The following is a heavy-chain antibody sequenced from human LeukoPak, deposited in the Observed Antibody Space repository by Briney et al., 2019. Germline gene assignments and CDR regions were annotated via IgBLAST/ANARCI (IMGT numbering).Heavy chain of an antibody. V-gene: IGHV3-74*01. D-gene: IGHD3-3*01. CDR3: ARDPYDFWSGYCDY. CDR1: GFTFSSCW. J-gene: IGHJ4*02. CDR2: INSDGSST. Sequence: GGSLRLSCAASGFTFSSCWMHWVRHAPGKGLVWVSRINSDGSSTIYADSVKGRFTISRDNAKNTLYMQMNSLRAEDTAVYYCARDPYDFWSGYCDYWGQGTLVTVSS.